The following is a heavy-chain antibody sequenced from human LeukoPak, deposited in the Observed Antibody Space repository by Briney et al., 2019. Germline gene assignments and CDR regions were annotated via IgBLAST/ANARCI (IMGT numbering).Heavy chain of an antibody. D-gene: IGHD2-15*01. CDR1: GFTFSSYS. J-gene: IGHJ4*02. Sequence: GGSLRLSCAASGFTFSSYSMNWVRQAPGKGLEWVSSISSSSSYIYYADSVKGRFTISRDNAKNSLYLQMNSLRAEDTAVYYCAXDAAVVAATSADYWGQGTLVTVSS. CDR2: ISSSSSYI. V-gene: IGHV3-21*01. CDR3: AXDAAVVAATSADY.